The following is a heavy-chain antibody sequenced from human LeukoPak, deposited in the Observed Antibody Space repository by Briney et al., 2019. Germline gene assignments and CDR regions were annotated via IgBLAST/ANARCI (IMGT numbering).Heavy chain of an antibody. CDR2: ISSSGSSI. CDR3: AKAKHGDPGAFDI. V-gene: IGHV3-48*03. J-gene: IGHJ3*02. Sequence: PGGSLRLSCAASGFTFSSYEMNWDRQAPGKGLEWVSYISSSGSSIYYADSVKGRFTISRDNAKNSLYLQMNSLRAEDMALYYCAKAKHGDPGAFDIWGQGTMVTVSS. D-gene: IGHD4-17*01. CDR1: GFTFSSYE.